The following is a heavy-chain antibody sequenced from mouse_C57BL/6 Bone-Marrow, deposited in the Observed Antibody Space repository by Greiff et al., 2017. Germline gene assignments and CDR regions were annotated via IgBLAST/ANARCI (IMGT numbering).Heavy chain of an antibody. V-gene: IGHV7-3*01. D-gene: IGHD1-1*01. CDR2: IRNKANGYTT. CDR1: GFTFTDYY. J-gene: IGHJ1*03. Sequence: EVMLVESGGGLVQPGGSLSLSCAASGFTFTDYYMSWVRQPPGKALEWLGFIRNKANGYTTEYSASVKGRFTSSRDNSQSILYLQMNALRAEDSATYYCARYRYYGSIFCWYFDVWGTGTTVTVSS. CDR3: ARYRYYGSIFCWYFDV.